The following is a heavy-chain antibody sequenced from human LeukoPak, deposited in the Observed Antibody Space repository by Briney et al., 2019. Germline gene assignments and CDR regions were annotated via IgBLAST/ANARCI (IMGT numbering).Heavy chain of an antibody. Sequence: PGGSLRLSCAASGFTFNIYAMSWVRQAPGKRLEWVSAISDSSDSTYYADSVKGRFTISRDNSKNTLYLQMNSLRVDDTAVYYCAKDARWESSQQWGGYWYFDLWGRGTRVTVSS. V-gene: IGHV3-23*01. D-gene: IGHD3-16*02. CDR3: AKDARWESSQQWGGYWYFDL. J-gene: IGHJ2*01. CDR1: GFTFNIYA. CDR2: ISDSSDST.